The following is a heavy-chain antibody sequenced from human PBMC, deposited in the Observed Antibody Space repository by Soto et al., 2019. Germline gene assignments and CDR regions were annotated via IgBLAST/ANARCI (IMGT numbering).Heavy chain of an antibody. CDR2: ISGTTNYA. D-gene: IGHD2-2*01. CDR1: GFTFSNYA. V-gene: IGHV3-23*01. CDR3: AKEGPVVVVPADQDH. J-gene: IGHJ4*02. Sequence: GGSLRLSCAASGFTFSNYAMSWVRQPPGKGLEWVSSISGTTNYAYYADSVKGRFTISRDNSKNTLYLQMNSLRAEDTAVYYCAKEGPVVVVPADQDHWGQGTLVTVSS.